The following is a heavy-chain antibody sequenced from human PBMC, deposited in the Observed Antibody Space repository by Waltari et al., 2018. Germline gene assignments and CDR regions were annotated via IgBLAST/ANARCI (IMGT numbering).Heavy chain of an antibody. D-gene: IGHD2-8*01. CDR1: GYTFTGYY. Sequence: QVQLVQSGAEVKKPGASVKVSCKASGYTFTGYYMHWVRPAPGQGLEWMGWINPNSGGTNYAQKFQGRVTMTRDTSISTAYMELSRLRSDDTAVYYCARGSRSRYCTNGVCPLDYWGQGTLVTVSS. J-gene: IGHJ4*02. V-gene: IGHV1-2*02. CDR2: INPNSGGT. CDR3: ARGSRSRYCTNGVCPLDY.